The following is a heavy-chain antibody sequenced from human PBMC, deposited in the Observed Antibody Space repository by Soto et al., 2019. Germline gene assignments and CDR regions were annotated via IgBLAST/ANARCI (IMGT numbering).Heavy chain of an antibody. D-gene: IGHD2-15*01. J-gene: IGHJ6*02. CDR3: ARVNRVVVVVAATPRYYYGMDV. V-gene: IGHV4-30-4*01. CDR2: IYYSGST. Sequence: QVQLQESGPGLVKPSQTLSLTCTVSGGSISSGDYYWSWIRQPPGKGLEWIGYIYYSGSTYYNPSLKSRVTIPVDTSKNQFSLKLSSVTAADTAVYYCARVNRVVVVVAATPRYYYGMDVWGQGTTVTVSS. CDR1: GGSISSGDYY.